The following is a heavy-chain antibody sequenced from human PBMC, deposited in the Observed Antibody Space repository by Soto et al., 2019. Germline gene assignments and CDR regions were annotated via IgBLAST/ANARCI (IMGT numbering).Heavy chain of an antibody. Sequence: GGCLRLSCAASGFTCSSYSVNWVRQAPGKGLEWVSYISSSSSTIYYADSVKGRFTISRDNAKNSLYLQMNSLRAEDTAVYYFAKVLSRRPLYYYYGMDVLGQGTTVTVSS. J-gene: IGHJ6*02. CDR3: AKVLSRRPLYYYYGMDV. V-gene: IGHV3-48*01. CDR1: GFTCSSYS. CDR2: ISSSSSTI. D-gene: IGHD2-2*01.